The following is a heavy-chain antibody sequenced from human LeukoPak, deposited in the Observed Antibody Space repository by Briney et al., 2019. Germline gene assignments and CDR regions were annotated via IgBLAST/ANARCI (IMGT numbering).Heavy chain of an antibody. CDR3: VRDPDALDY. J-gene: IGHJ4*02. Sequence: TGGSLRLSCAASGFTFSRYSMNWVRQAPGKGLEWVSYIRGSGGTTYYADSVKGRFTISRDNAKNSLYLQLNSLRDEDTAVYYCVRDPDALDYWGQGTLVTVSS. V-gene: IGHV3-48*02. CDR1: GFTFSRYS. CDR2: IRGSGGTT.